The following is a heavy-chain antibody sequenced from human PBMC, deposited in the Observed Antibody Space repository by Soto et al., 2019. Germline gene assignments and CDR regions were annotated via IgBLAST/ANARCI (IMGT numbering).Heavy chain of an antibody. J-gene: IGHJ5*02. D-gene: IGHD5-12*01. CDR3: ARDGSGYSGYDYDNWFDP. Sequence: ASVKVSCKASGYTFTGYYMHWVRQAPGQGLEWMGWINPNSGGTNYAQKFQGWVTMTRDTSISTAYMELSRLRSDDTAVYYCARDGSGYSGYDYDNWFDPWGPG. V-gene: IGHV1-2*04. CDR1: GYTFTGYY. CDR2: INPNSGGT.